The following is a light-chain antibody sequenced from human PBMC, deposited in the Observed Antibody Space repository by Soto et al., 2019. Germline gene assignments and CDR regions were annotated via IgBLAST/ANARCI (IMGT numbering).Light chain of an antibody. CDR2: KAS. Sequence: DIHMTQSPSALSASVGDRVTITCRGSQGISSWLAWYQQKPGKAPRLLIYKASSLASGVPSRFSGSGSGTEFTLNISSMQPEDVATYHCQQHTTFGQGTKVEI. CDR1: QGISSW. J-gene: IGKJ1*01. V-gene: IGKV1-5*03. CDR3: QQHTT.